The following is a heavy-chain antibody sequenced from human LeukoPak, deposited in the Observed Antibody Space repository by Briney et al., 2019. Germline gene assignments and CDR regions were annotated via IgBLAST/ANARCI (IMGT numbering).Heavy chain of an antibody. CDR3: ARDLGAMVRRTNTYYFDY. CDR2: INPSGGST. CDR1: GYTFTSYY. J-gene: IGHJ4*02. D-gene: IGHD3-10*01. Sequence: EASVKVSCKASGYTFTSYYMHWVRQAPGQGLEWMGIINPSGGSTSYAQKFQGRVTMTRDMSTSTVYMELSSLRSEDTAVYYCARDLGAMVRRTNTYYFDYWGQGTLVTVSS. V-gene: IGHV1-46*01.